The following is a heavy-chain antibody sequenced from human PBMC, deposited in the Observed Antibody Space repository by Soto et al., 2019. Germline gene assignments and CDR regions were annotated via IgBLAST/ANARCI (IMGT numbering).Heavy chain of an antibody. D-gene: IGHD3-3*01. CDR1: GFTFSSYC. J-gene: IGHJ6*02. Sequence: WGSLRPSFATSGFTFSSYCMHWVRPAPGKGLEGVAVISYDGSNKYYADSVKGRFTISRDNSKNTLYLQMNSLRAEDTAVYYCAKDLPATIFGVVIFNPRQMDVWGQGTTVTVSS. V-gene: IGHV3-30*18. CDR2: ISYDGSNK. CDR3: AKDLPATIFGVVIFNPRQMDV.